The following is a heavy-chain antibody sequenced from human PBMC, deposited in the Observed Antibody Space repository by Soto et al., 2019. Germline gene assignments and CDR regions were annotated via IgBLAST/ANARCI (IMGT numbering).Heavy chain of an antibody. J-gene: IGHJ4*02. V-gene: IGHV4-59*01. D-gene: IGHD5-18*01. CDR2: IYYSGST. CDR1: GGSISSYY. CDR3: AREGADTAMVTFDY. Sequence: QVQLQESGPGLVKPSETLSLTCTVSGGSISSYYWSWIRQPPGKGLEWIGYIYYSGSTNYNPSLKSRVTISVDTSKNQFSLKLSSVTAADTAVYYCAREGADTAMVTFDYWGQGTLVTVSS.